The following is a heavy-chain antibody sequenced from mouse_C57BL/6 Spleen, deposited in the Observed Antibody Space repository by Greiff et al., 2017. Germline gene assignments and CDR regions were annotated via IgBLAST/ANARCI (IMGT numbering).Heavy chain of an antibody. Sequence: DVQLQESGPGLVKPSQSLSLTCSVTGYSITSGYYWNWIRQFPGNKLEWMGYISYDGSNNYNPSLKNRISITRDTSKNQFFLKLNSVTTEDTATYYCARRGKNYGYFDVWGTGTTVTVSS. V-gene: IGHV3-6*01. J-gene: IGHJ1*03. CDR2: ISYDGSN. CDR1: GYSITSGYY. CDR3: ARRGKNYGYFDV.